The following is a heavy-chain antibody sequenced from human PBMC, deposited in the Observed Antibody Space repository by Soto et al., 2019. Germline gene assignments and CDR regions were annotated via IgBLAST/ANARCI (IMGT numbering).Heavy chain of an antibody. J-gene: IGHJ6*02. V-gene: IGHV3-21*01. Sequence: GGTLSLSWAASGFTFSSYIMNWVRQAPGKGLEWVSSISSSSSYIYYADSVKGRFTISRDNAKNSLYLQMNSLRAEDTAVYYCARVACSGGSCYSSYYYGMDVWGQGTTVTVSS. D-gene: IGHD2-15*01. CDR3: ARVACSGGSCYSSYYYGMDV. CDR2: ISSSSSYI. CDR1: GFTFSSYI.